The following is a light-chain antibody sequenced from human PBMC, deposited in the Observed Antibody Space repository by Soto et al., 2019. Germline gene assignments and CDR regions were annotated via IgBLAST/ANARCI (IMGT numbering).Light chain of an antibody. J-gene: IGLJ1*01. V-gene: IGLV2-8*01. CDR3: TSYAGGNNV. Sequence: QSALTQPPSASGSRGQSVTISCTGTSSDVGGYNYVSWYQQYPGKVPKLMIYEVNKRPSKVPDRFSGSKSGNTASLTVSGLQAEDEADYYCTSYAGGNNVFGTGTKLTVL. CDR1: SSDVGGYNY. CDR2: EVN.